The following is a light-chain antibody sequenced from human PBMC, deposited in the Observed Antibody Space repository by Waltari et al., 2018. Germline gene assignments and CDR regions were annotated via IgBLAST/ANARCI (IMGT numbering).Light chain of an antibody. CDR2: DVS. J-gene: IGLJ2*01. V-gene: IGLV2-14*03. Sequence: QSALTQPASVSGSPGQSITIPCPGPSTDVGAYDYVSWYQQHPGKAPKLIIYDVSNRPSGVSDRFSGSKSGTTASLTISGLQAEDEADYYCSSYSSTTTLWIFGGGTKLTVL. CDR3: SSYSSTTTLWI. CDR1: STDVGAYDY.